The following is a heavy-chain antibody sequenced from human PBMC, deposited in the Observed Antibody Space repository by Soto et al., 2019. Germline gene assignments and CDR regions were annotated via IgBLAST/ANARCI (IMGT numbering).Heavy chain of an antibody. D-gene: IGHD3-10*01. CDR3: TTVFLNRGVIPAI. V-gene: IGHV3-15*01. CDR1: GFTFSHAW. J-gene: IGHJ4*02. Sequence: EVQLVESGGGLVKPGGSLRVSCAASGFTFSHAWMTWVRQAPEKGLEWVGHVKSKTDGGTIEYAAPVKGRFTISRDDSINTLYLQLNSLKTEDTAVYYCTTVFLNRGVIPAIWGQGTLVTVSS. CDR2: VKSKTDGGTI.